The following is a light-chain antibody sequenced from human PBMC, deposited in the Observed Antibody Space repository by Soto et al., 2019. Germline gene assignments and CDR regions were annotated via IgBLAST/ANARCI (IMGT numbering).Light chain of an antibody. Sequence: QPALTQPASVSGAPGQSITISCTGTSSDVGAYNLVSWYQHLPDKAPKLIISEVTNRPSGVSDRFSGSKSGNTASLTISGLQAEDEADYYCASLTTTNFVFGSGTKVTLL. CDR2: EVT. J-gene: IGLJ1*01. V-gene: IGLV2-14*01. CDR1: SSDVGAYNL. CDR3: ASLTTTNFV.